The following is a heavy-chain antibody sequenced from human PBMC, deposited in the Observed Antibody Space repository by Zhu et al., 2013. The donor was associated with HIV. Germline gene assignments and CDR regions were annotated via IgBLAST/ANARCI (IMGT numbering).Heavy chain of an antibody. CDR2: ISGYNGNT. J-gene: IGHJ4*02. Sequence: QVQLVQSGAEVKKPGASVKVSCTASGYTFTRHGITWVRQAPGQGLEWMGWISGYNGNTNFAQKLQGRVTMSTDTSTSTAYMELRSLRSDDTAVYYCARVAPNYRDYHGPSDYWGQGTLVTVSS. CDR1: GYTFTRHG. CDR3: ARVAPNYRDYHGPSDY. D-gene: IGHD4-17*01. V-gene: IGHV1-18*01.